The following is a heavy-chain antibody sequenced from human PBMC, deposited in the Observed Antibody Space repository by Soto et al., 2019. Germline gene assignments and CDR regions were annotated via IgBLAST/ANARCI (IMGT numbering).Heavy chain of an antibody. V-gene: IGHV4-59*08. CDR1: GGSISGYY. CDR3: ARRDSSGWYSYFDY. J-gene: IGHJ4*02. D-gene: IGHD6-19*01. Sequence: PSETLSLTCTVSGGSISGYYWSWIRQPPGKGLEWIAYMYYGGSTNYNPSLKGRVTISIDTSKNQFSLKLSSVTAADTAVYYCARRDSSGWYSYFDYWGQGALVTVSS. CDR2: MYYGGST.